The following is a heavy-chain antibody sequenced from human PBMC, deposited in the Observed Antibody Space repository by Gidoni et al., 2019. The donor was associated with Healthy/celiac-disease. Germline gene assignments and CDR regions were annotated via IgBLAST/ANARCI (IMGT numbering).Heavy chain of an antibody. J-gene: IGHJ2*01. CDR1: GFPFDDYA. CDR3: AKGARNWGLDWYFDL. V-gene: IGHV3-9*01. Sequence: EVQLVESGGGLVQPGWSRRRSCAASGFPFDDYAMHWVRQAPWKGLEWCSGSRWNSGSIGYADSVKGRFTISRDNAKNSLYLQMNSLRAEDTALYYCAKGARNWGLDWYFDLWGRGTLVTVSS. D-gene: IGHD7-27*01. CDR2: SRWNSGSI.